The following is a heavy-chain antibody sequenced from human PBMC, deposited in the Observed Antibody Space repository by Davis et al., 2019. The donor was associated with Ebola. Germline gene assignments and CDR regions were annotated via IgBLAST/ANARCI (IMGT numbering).Heavy chain of an antibody. J-gene: IGHJ4*02. CDR3: AREIKRAVQGSFFEN. CDR2: ISAYNGHT. D-gene: IGHD3-16*02. V-gene: IGHV1-18*01. CDR1: GYTFNSHG. Sequence: AASVKVSCKASGYTFNSHGISWVRQAPGQGLEWMAWISAYNGHTNYAQKFQGRLTLTTDTSTSPAYMELSSLRSEDSAVYYCAREIKRAVQGSFFENWGQGTLVTVSS.